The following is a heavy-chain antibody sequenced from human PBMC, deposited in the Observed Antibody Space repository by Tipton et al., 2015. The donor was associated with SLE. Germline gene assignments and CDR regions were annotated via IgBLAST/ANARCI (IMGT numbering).Heavy chain of an antibody. CDR2: IHHSGRT. Sequence: LRFSCIVSGSSIDGGYHWGWIRQPPGKGLEWIANIHHSGRTYYNPSLKSRVTISMDTSKNQFSLKLSSVTAADTAFYYCARRWDTSTWDYWGQGTLVSVSS. J-gene: IGHJ4*02. V-gene: IGHV4-38-2*02. CDR3: ARRWDTSTWDY. D-gene: IGHD6-13*01. CDR1: GSSIDGGYH.